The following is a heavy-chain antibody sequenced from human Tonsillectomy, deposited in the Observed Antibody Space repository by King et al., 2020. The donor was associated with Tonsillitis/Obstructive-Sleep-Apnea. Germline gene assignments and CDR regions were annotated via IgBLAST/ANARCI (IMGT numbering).Heavy chain of an antibody. CDR2: INSDGSST. J-gene: IGHJ6*03. CDR1: GFTFSSYW. V-gene: IGHV3-74*01. Sequence: VQLVESGGGLVQPGGSLRLSCAASGFTFSSYWMHWFRQAPGKGLVWVSRINSDGSSTSYADSVKGRFTISRDNAKNTLYLQMNSLRAEDTAVYYCARATLRTGPVYYYYMDVWGKGTTVTVSS. D-gene: IGHD7-27*01. CDR3: ARATLRTGPVYYYYMDV.